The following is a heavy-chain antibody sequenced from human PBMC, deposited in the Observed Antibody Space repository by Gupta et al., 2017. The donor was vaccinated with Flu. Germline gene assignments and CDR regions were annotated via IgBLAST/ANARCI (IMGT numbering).Heavy chain of an antibody. CDR3: ARCGDYFDY. CDR2: VYYGGST. CDR1: GGSISSSSRY. V-gene: IGHV4-39*02. D-gene: IGHD4-17*01. Sequence: GGSISSSSRYWSWIRRPPGKGLEYIGSVYYGGSTYYGPYLESRVAISRDTSKNPFSPNLRSVTAADAAVYDDARCGDYFDYWCQVGLVIVSS. J-gene: IGHJ4*02.